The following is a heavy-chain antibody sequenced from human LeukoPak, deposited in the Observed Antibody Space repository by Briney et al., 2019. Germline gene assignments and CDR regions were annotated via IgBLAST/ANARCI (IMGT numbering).Heavy chain of an antibody. J-gene: IGHJ6*03. V-gene: IGHV4-59*01. Sequence: PSETLSLTCTVSGGSISTYYWSWIRQPPGKGLEWIGYIYYSGNTNYNPSLKSRVTISVDTSKNQFSLKLSSVAAADTAVYYCASSVEGYYYYYMGVWGRGATVTISS. CDR2: IYYSGNT. CDR3: ASSVEGYYYYYMGV. CDR1: GGSISTYY. D-gene: IGHD3-3*01.